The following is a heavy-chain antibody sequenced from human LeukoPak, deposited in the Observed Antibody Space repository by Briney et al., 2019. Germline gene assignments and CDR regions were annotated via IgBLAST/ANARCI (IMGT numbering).Heavy chain of an antibody. CDR3: ARDNDVGGGAFYGMDV. CDR1: GYTFTGYP. CDR2: INPNSGGT. V-gene: IGHV1-2*02. Sequence: ASVNVSCKASGYTFTGYPMHWVRQAPGQGLEWMGWINPNSGGTNYAQKFQGRVTMTRDTSISTVYMELSSLRSDDTAVYYCARDNDVGGGAFYGMDVWGQGTTVTVSS. D-gene: IGHD3-3*01. J-gene: IGHJ6*02.